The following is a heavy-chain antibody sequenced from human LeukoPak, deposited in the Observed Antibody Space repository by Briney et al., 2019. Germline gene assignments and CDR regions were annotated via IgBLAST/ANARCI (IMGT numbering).Heavy chain of an antibody. Sequence: SETLSLTCTVSGGSISSSSYYWGWIRQPPGKGLEWIGSIYYSGSTYYNPSLKSRVTISVDTSKNQFSLKLSSVTAADTAVYYCARDERAEKMATGFDYWGQGTLVTVSS. CDR3: ARDERAEKMATGFDY. J-gene: IGHJ4*02. D-gene: IGHD5-12*01. CDR1: GGSISSSSYY. CDR2: IYYSGST. V-gene: IGHV4-39*07.